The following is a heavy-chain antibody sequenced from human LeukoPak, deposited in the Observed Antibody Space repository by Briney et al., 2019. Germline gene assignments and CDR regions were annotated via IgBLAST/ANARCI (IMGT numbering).Heavy chain of an antibody. Sequence: GGSLRLSCAASGFTFSSYAMHWVRQAPGKGLEHVSAISSNGGSTYYANSVKGRFTISRDNSKNTLYLQMGSLRAEDMAVYYCARESVDTAMAYDYWGQGTLVTVSS. CDR2: ISSNGGST. CDR1: GFTFSSYA. J-gene: IGHJ4*02. V-gene: IGHV3-64*01. CDR3: ARESVDTAMAYDY. D-gene: IGHD5-18*01.